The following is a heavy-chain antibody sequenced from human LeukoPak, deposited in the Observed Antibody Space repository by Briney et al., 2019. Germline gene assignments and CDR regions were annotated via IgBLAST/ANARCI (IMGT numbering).Heavy chain of an antibody. CDR1: GFTFSSYA. CDR2: ISYDGSNK. J-gene: IGHJ4*02. D-gene: IGHD3-22*01. Sequence: GGSLRLSCAASGFTFSSYAMHWLRQAPGKGLEWVAVISYDGSNKYYADSVKGRFTISRDNSKNTLYLQMNSLRAEDTAVYYCARGDDYYYDSSFDYWGQGTLVTVSS. CDR3: ARGDDYYYDSSFDY. V-gene: IGHV3-30-3*01.